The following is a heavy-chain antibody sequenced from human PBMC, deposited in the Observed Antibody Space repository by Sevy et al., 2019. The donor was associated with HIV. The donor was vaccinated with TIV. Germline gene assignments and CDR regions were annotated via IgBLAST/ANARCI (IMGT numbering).Heavy chain of an antibody. CDR2: ISGSGGST. Sequence: GGSVRLSCAASGFTFSSYAMSWVRQAPGKGLEWVSAISGSGGSTYYADSVKGRFTISRDNSKNTLYLQMNSLRAEDTAVYYCAKGPTGYYDFWSGYSDYWGQGTLVTVSS. D-gene: IGHD3-3*01. V-gene: IGHV3-23*01. CDR1: GFTFSSYA. CDR3: AKGPTGYYDFWSGYSDY. J-gene: IGHJ4*02.